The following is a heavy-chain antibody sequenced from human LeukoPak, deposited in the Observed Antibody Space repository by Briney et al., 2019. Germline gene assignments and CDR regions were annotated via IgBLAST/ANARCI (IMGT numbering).Heavy chain of an antibody. J-gene: IGHJ5*02. CDR1: GYTFTGYY. CDR3: VRSHHPGGWFDP. D-gene: IGHD3-10*01. Sequence: ASVKVSCKASGYTFTGYYMHWVRQAPGQGLEWMGWINPNSGGTNYAQKFQGRVTMTRDTSISTAYMELSSLTADDTAVYYCVRSHHPGGWFDPWGQGTVVTVSS. CDR2: INPNSGGT. V-gene: IGHV1-2*02.